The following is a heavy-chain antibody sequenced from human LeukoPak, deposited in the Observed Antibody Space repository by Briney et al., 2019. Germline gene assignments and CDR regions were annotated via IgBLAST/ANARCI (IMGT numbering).Heavy chain of an antibody. D-gene: IGHD2-8*02. CDR1: GFTFSSYW. CDR2: ISPTTNYI. Sequence: GGSLRLSCAASGFTFSSYWMSWVRQAPGKGLEWVSSISPTTNYIRSADSVKGRFTISRDNAKDSLYLQMNSLRADDTAVYYCARDRGGVGGNWLDPWGRGTLVTVSS. V-gene: IGHV3-21*01. CDR3: ARDRGGVGGNWLDP. J-gene: IGHJ5*02.